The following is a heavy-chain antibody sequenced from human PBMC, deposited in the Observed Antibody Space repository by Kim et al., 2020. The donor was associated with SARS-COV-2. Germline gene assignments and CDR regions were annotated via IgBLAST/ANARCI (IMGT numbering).Heavy chain of an antibody. D-gene: IGHD3-10*01. Sequence: GGSLRLSCVASGFTFNTYDMSWVRQAPGKGLEWVSVIYSGGGTNYYEAFVGSLTISTSDSYNTPYLQIKSLMTDDTTVYYYSRTMEIEYDYNYFYYY. V-gene: IGHV3-66*01. CDR1: GFTFNTYD. J-gene: IGHJ6*03. CDR3: SRTMEIEYDYNYFYYY. CDR2: IYSGGGT.